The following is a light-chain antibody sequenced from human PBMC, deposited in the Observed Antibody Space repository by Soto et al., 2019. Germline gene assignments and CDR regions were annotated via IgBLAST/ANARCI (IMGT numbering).Light chain of an antibody. Sequence: QSVLTQPTSVSGSLGQSISISCTEDSSDLTYNSVSWYQHHPHKAPKLIIYDVSHRPSGVSTRFSGSQSAGSASLTISGLQAEDEADYYCSSSTPTRGLVFGSGTKVTVL. J-gene: IGLJ1*01. CDR3: SSSTPTRGLV. CDR2: DVS. CDR1: SSDLTYNS. V-gene: IGLV2-14*01.